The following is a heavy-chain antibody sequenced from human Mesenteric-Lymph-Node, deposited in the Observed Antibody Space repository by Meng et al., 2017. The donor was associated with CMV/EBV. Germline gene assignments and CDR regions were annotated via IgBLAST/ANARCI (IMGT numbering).Heavy chain of an antibody. V-gene: IGHV3-30-3*02. CDR3: AKIRYVDFWSGYPKDGMDV. Sequence: GESLKISCGASGFSFSSYVMHWVRQGPGKGLEWVAVISYDGRDKYYADSVKGRFTISRDNSKNTLYLQMNSLRAEDTAVYYCAKIRYVDFWSGYPKDGMDVWGQGTTVTVSS. CDR1: GFSFSSYV. CDR2: ISYDGRDK. D-gene: IGHD3-3*01. J-gene: IGHJ6*02.